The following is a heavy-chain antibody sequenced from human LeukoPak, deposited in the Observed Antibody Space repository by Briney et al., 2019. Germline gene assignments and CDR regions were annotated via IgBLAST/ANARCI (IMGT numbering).Heavy chain of an antibody. CDR1: GYSISSGYY. CDR3: ARAAPTVWGY. V-gene: IGHV4-38-2*02. D-gene: IGHD4-17*01. Sequence: PSETLSLTCTVSGYSISSGYYWGWIRQPPGKGLEWIGSIYRSGSTYYNPSLKSRVTISVDTSKNQFSLKLSSVTAADTAVYYCARAAPTVWGYWGQGTLVTVSS. J-gene: IGHJ4*02. CDR2: IYRSGST.